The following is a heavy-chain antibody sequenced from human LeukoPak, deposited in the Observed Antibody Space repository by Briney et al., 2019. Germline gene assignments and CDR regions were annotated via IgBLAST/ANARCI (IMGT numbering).Heavy chain of an antibody. CDR3: AKDTGRPTDAITMEDNAFDI. V-gene: IGHV3-15*01. Sequence: GGSLRLSCAASGFTFSNAWMSWVRQAPGKGLEWVGRIKSKTDGGTTDYAAPVKGRFTISRDDSKNTLYLQMNSLKTEDTALYYCAKDTGRPTDAITMEDNAFDIWGQGTMVTVSS. CDR1: GFTFSNAW. CDR2: IKSKTDGGTT. J-gene: IGHJ3*02. D-gene: IGHD3-3*01.